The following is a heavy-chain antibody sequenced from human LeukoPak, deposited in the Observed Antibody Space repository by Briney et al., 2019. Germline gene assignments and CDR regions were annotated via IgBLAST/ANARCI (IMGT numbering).Heavy chain of an antibody. CDR3: ARAAMNYYDSSGYSKAALDI. CDR1: GDSITSSAFY. CDR2: IFHGGNT. Sequence: SETLSLTCTVSGDSITSSAFYWGWIRQAPGKGLEWIGNIFHGGNTHYNPSLKSRVSISVDRSKNQVSLKLSSVTAADTAVYYCARAAMNYYDSSGYSKAALDIWGQGTMVTVSS. V-gene: IGHV4-39*07. J-gene: IGHJ3*02. D-gene: IGHD3-22*01.